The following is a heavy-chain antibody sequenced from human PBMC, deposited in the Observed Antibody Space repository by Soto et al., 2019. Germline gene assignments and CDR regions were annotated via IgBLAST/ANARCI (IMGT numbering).Heavy chain of an antibody. CDR3: AHPRGFGVFDAYGI. J-gene: IGHJ3*02. V-gene: IGHV3-23*01. CDR2: VSGSGGST. CDR1: GFTFSTYA. D-gene: IGHD3-10*01. Sequence: PGGSLRLSCAASGFTFSTYAMSWVRQAPGKGLEWVSAVSGSGGSTFYANSVKGRFTISRDNSINTLYLQMNSLRTEDTAVYFCAHPRGFGVFDAYGIWGQGTMVTVSS.